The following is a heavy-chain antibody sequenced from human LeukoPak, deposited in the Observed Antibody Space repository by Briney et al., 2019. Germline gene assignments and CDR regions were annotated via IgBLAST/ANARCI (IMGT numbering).Heavy chain of an antibody. CDR2: IYYSGST. CDR1: GGSISSYY. Sequence: SETLSLTCTVSGGSISSYYWSWIRQPPGKGLEWIGYIYYSGSTNYNPSLKSRVTISVDTSKNQFSLKLSSVTAADTAVYYCARSQRVVLWLGEFSYWGQGTLVTVSS. CDR3: ARSQRVVLWLGEFSY. D-gene: IGHD3-10*01. J-gene: IGHJ4*02. V-gene: IGHV4-59*08.